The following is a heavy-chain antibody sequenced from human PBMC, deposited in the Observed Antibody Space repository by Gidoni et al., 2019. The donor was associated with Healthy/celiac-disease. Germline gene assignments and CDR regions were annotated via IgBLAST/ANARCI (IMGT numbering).Heavy chain of an antibody. J-gene: IGHJ4*02. CDR3: VRGVRGVISYFDY. CDR1: GFTFSSYA. CDR2: ISSNGGST. V-gene: IGHV3-64D*06. D-gene: IGHD3-10*01. Sequence: EVQLVESGGGLVQPGGSLRLPCSASGFTFSSYAMPWVRQAPGKGLEDVSAISSNGGSTYYADSVKGRFTISRDNSKNTLYLQMSSLRAEDTAVYYCVRGVRGVISYFDYWGQGTLVTVSS.